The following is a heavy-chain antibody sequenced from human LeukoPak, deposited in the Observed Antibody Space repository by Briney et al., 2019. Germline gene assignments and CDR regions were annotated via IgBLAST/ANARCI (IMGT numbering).Heavy chain of an antibody. Sequence: LSGGSLRLSCAASGFTFSTYAMTWVRQTPGKGLEWVSGISGRGDSTYYADSVKGRFTISRDNSKNTLFLQMNSLRAEDTAVYYCATVQFTSVRGVIDYWGQGTLATVSS. CDR2: ISGRGDST. CDR1: GFTFSTYA. CDR3: ATVQFTSVRGVIDY. J-gene: IGHJ4*02. D-gene: IGHD3-10*01. V-gene: IGHV3-23*01.